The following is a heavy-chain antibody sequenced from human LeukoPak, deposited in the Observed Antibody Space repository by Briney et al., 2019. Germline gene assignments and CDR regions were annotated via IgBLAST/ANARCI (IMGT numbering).Heavy chain of an antibody. CDR3: VKLSEH. Sequence: GGSLRLSCVSPGFTFSNHWMNWVRQAPGKGLEWVANIKRDGSEKYYVDSVKGRFTISRDNAKNSLYLQMNSLRAEDSAVYYCVKLSEHWGQGTLVTVSS. CDR2: IKRDGSEK. D-gene: IGHD1-26*01. J-gene: IGHJ1*01. CDR1: GFTFSNHW. V-gene: IGHV3-7*01.